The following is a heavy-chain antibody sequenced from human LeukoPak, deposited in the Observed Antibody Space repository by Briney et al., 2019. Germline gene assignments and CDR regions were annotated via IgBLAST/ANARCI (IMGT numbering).Heavy chain of an antibody. CDR2: ISSSSSYI. D-gene: IGHD6-19*01. CDR1: GFTFSSYS. V-gene: IGHV3-21*01. J-gene: IGHJ4*02. Sequence: GGSLRLSCAASGFTFSSYSMNWVRQAPGKRLEWVSSISSSSSYIYYADSVKGRFTISRDNAKNSLYLQMNSLRAEDTAVYYCARDLRGYSGWYRGYDYWGQGTLVTVSS. CDR3: ARDLRGYSGWYRGYDY.